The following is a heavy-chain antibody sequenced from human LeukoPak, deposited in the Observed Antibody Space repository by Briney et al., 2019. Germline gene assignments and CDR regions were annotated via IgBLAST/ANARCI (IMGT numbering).Heavy chain of an antibody. Sequence: SETLSLTCTVSGGSISSGDYYWSWIRQPPGKGLEWIGYICYSGSTNYNPSLKSRVTISVDTSKNQFSLKLSSVTAVDTAVYYCASGMATITPFDYWGQGTLVTVSS. CDR2: ICYSGST. CDR1: GGSISSGDYY. D-gene: IGHD5-24*01. V-gene: IGHV4-61*08. J-gene: IGHJ4*02. CDR3: ASGMATITPFDY.